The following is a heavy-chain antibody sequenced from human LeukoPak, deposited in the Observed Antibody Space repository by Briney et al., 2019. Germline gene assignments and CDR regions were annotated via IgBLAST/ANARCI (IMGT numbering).Heavy chain of an antibody. CDR3: ARVAEYYYDSSGYYYFDY. Sequence: GGSLRLSCAASGFTFSDYNMSWIRQAPGKGLEWVSYISSSGSTIYYADSVKGRFTISRDNAKNSLYLQMNSLRAEDTAVYYCARVAEYYYDSSGYYYFDYWGQGTLVTVSS. CDR1: GFTFSDYN. CDR2: ISSSGSTI. D-gene: IGHD3-22*01. V-gene: IGHV3-11*01. J-gene: IGHJ4*02.